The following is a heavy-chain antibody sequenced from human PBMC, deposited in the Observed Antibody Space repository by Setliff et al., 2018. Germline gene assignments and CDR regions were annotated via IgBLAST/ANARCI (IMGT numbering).Heavy chain of an antibody. V-gene: IGHV4-39*01. Sequence: SETLSLTCTVSGGSISSDTYYWGWIRQPPGKGLEWIGSIYYSGSTYYNPSLKSRVTISVDTSKNQFSLKLSSVTAADTAVYYCASCGYGMDVWGQGTTVTVSS. CDR1: GGSISSDTYY. J-gene: IGHJ6*02. CDR2: IYYSGST. CDR3: ASCGYGMDV.